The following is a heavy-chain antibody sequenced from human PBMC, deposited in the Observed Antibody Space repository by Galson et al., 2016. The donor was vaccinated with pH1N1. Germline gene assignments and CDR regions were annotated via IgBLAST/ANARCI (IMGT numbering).Heavy chain of an antibody. D-gene: IGHD5-24*01. CDR2: INQDGSKK. J-gene: IGHJ4*02. CDR1: GFSFRSYW. Sequence: SLRLSCAASGFSFRSYWMGWVRQAPGKGLEWVANINQDGSKKYFVDSVKGRFTISRDNARDSLYLQMNSLRAEDTAVYYCARFNDGAWGQGTLVSVSS. CDR3: ARFNDGA. V-gene: IGHV3-7*01.